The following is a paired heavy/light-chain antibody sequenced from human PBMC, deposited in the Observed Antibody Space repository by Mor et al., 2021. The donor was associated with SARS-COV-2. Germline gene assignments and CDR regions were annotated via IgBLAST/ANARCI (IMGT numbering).Heavy chain of an antibody. V-gene: IGHV3-21*01. J-gene: IGHJ3*01. CDR2: ISGSSNYI. Sequence: EVQLVESGGGLVKPGGSLRLSCGGFGFMFSSYSMNWVRQAPGKGLEWVSSISGSSNYIYYADSVKGRFTISRDNAKNSLYLQMNSLRAEDAAVYYCARDLGTVVVVRGDSDAFDLWGQGTTVIVSS. D-gene: IGHD3-22*01. CDR1: GFMFSSYS. CDR3: ARDLGTVVVVRGDSDAFDL.
Light chain of an antibody. CDR3: ATWDDNLNVWL. V-gene: IGLV1-36*01. J-gene: IGLJ3*02. CDR1: SSNIGKNP. CDR2: YGD. Sequence: QSVLTQAPSVSAAPRQRVTISCSGSSSNIGKNPVSWYQQFPGKAPKLLIYYGDLLPSGVSDRFSGSKSGTSASLAISGLQSEDEADYYCATWDDNLNVWLFGGGTKVTVL.